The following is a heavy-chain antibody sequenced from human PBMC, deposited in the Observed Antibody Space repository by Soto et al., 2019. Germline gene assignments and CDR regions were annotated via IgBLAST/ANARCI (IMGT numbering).Heavy chain of an antibody. CDR2: ISSSSSYI. CDR1: GFTFSSYS. Sequence: GGSLRLSCAASGFTFSSYSMNWVRQAPGKGLEWVSSISSSSSYIYYADSVKGRFTISRDNAKNSLYLQMNSLRAEDTAVYYCARPPRLRVFDRYMDVWGKGTTVTVSS. J-gene: IGHJ6*03. V-gene: IGHV3-21*01. D-gene: IGHD2-15*01. CDR3: ARPPRLRVFDRYMDV.